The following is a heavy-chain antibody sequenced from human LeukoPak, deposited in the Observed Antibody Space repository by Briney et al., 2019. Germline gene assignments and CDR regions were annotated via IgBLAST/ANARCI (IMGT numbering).Heavy chain of an antibody. Sequence: GGSRRLSCAASGFTCSSYSMNWVRQAPGKGLEWVSSISSSSYIYYADSVKGRFTISRDNAKNSLYLQMNSLRAEDTAVYYCARGQQTTPLDYWGQGTLVTVSS. CDR2: ISSSSYI. V-gene: IGHV3-21*01. CDR1: GFTCSSYS. CDR3: ARGQQTTPLDY. J-gene: IGHJ4*02. D-gene: IGHD4-17*01.